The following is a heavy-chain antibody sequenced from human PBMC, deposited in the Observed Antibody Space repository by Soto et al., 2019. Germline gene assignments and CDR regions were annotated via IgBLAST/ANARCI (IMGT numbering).Heavy chain of an antibody. D-gene: IGHD3-10*01. CDR2: IYRDGST. CDR3: MRAHESGDFYGMSG. J-gene: IGHJ6*02. V-gene: IGHV4-61*01. Sequence: SVTQSLTCPGSGGSVSSGSNYWGWIRQPPGKELEFLGYIYRDGSTLVNSSLKSRLTLSMETSKNQFSLNLSSVTAADTAMYFCMRAHESGDFYGMSGWGPGTMVTVS. CDR1: GGSVSSGSNY.